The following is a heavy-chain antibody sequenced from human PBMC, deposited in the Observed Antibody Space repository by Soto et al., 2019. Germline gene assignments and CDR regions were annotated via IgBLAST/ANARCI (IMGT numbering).Heavy chain of an antibody. CDR3: ARFLGELNYYYYYGMDV. CDR2: ISSSGSTI. D-gene: IGHD1-7*01. J-gene: IGHJ6*02. V-gene: IGHV3-11*01. Sequence: GGSLRLSCAASGFTFSDYYMSWIRQAPGKGLEWVSYISSSGSTIYYADSVKGRFTISRDNAKNSLYLQMNSLRAEDTAVYYCARFLGELNYYYYYGMDVWGQGTTVSVSS. CDR1: GFTFSDYY.